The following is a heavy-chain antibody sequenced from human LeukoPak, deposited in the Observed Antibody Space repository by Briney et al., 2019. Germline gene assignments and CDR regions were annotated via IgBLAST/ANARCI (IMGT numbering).Heavy chain of an antibody. CDR3: ARGSYYDILTGCYGSRWFDP. CDR1: GGSFSGYY. D-gene: IGHD3-9*01. V-gene: IGHV4-34*01. CDR2: INHSGST. J-gene: IGHJ5*02. Sequence: PSETLSLTCAVYGGSFSGYYWSWIRQPPGKGLGWIGEINHSGSTNYNPSLKSRVTISVDTSKNQFSLKLSSVTAADTAVYYCARGSYYDILTGCYGSRWFDPWGQGTLVTVSS.